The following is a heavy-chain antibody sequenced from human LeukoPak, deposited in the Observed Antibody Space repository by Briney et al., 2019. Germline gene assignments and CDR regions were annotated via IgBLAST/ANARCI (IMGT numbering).Heavy chain of an antibody. Sequence: ASVKVSCKVSGYTLTELSMHWVRQAPGKGLEWMGGFDPEDGETIYAQKFQGRVTMTEDTSTDTAYMELSSLRSEDTAVYYCAIWFRASVLGGFDSWGQGTLVTVSS. V-gene: IGHV1-24*01. D-gene: IGHD3-10*01. J-gene: IGHJ4*02. CDR2: FDPEDGET. CDR1: GYTLTELS. CDR3: AIWFRASVLGGFDS.